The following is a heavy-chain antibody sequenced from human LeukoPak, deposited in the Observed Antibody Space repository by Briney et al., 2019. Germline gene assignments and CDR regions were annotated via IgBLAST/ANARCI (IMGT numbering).Heavy chain of an antibody. Sequence: SETLSLTCAVSGGSISSGGYSWSWIRQPPGKGLEWIGYIYHSGSTYYNPSLKSRVTISVDTSKNQFSLKLSSVTAADTAVYYCAGSTFSWFDPWGQGTLVTVSS. V-gene: IGHV4-30-2*05. D-gene: IGHD3-16*01. CDR1: GGSISSGGYS. CDR3: AGSTFSWFDP. CDR2: IYHSGST. J-gene: IGHJ5*02.